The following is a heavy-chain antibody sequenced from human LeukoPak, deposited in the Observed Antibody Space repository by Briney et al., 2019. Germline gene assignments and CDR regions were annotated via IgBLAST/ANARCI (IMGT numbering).Heavy chain of an antibody. V-gene: IGHV1-18*01. CDR1: GYSFTTYG. Sequence: GASVKVSCKTSGYSFTTYGVSWVRQAPGQGLEWIAWISGYNGDTNYIQKLQGRVTLTADTSTNTAYMELRSLRSDDTAVYYCARDPLADAYTDYDFFDYWGQGTLVTVSS. J-gene: IGHJ4*02. CDR2: ISGYNGDT. CDR3: ARDPLADAYTDYDFFDY. D-gene: IGHD4-17*01.